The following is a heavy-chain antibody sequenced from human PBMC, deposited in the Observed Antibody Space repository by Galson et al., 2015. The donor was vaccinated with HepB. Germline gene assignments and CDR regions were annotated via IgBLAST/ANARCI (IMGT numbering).Heavy chain of an antibody. CDR3: ASLYTYYGMDV. D-gene: IGHD1-14*01. Sequence: QSGAEVTKPGESLRISWKGSGYSFTSYWISWGRQMPGKGLEWMGRIDPSDSYTNYSPSFQGHVTISADKSISTACLQWSSLKASDPALFYCASLYTYYGMDVWGQGTTVTVSS. CDR1: GYSFTSYW. J-gene: IGHJ6*02. V-gene: IGHV5-10-1*01. CDR2: IDPSDSYT.